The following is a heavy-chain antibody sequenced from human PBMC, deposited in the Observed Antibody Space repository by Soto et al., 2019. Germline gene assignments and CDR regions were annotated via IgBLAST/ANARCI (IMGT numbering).Heavy chain of an antibody. V-gene: IGHV5-51*01. CDR2: IYPGDSDT. CDR1: GYSFTSYW. J-gene: IGHJ3*02. CDR3: ASKSYLIRAFDI. Sequence: PGEPLKISCKGSGYSFTSYWIGWVRKRPGKGLEWMGIIYPGDSDTRYSPSFQGQVTISADKSISTAYLQWSSLKASDTALYYCASKSYLIRAFDIWGQGTMVTVSS. D-gene: IGHD3-10*01.